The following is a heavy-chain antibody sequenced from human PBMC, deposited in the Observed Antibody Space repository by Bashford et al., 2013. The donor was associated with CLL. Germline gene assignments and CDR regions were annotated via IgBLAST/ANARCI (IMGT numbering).Heavy chain of an antibody. CDR1: GLTFSNAW. D-gene: IGHD3-16*01. Sequence: GGSLRLSCAASGLTFSNAWMSWVRQAPGKGLEWVGRIKSKKDGGTTDYAAPVKGRFTVSRDDSKNTLLLQMNSLRVEDTAVYYCKGDFKPEIDYWGQGTLVTVSS. V-gene: IGHV3-15*01. J-gene: IGHJ4*02. CDR3: KGDFKPEIDY. CDR2: IKSKKDGGTT.